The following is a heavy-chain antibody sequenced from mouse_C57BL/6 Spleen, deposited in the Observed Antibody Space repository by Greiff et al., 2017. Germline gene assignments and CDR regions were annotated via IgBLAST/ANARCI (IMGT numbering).Heavy chain of an antibody. D-gene: IGHD4-1*01. CDR1: GYTFTSYW. Sequence: VQLQQPGAELVKPGASVTLSCKASGYTFTSYWMHWVKQRPGQGLEWIGMIHPNSGSTNYNEKFKSKATLTVDKSSSTAYMQLSSLTSEDSAVYYCATNWDWYFDVWGTGTTVTVSS. J-gene: IGHJ1*03. CDR2: IHPNSGST. V-gene: IGHV1-64*01. CDR3: ATNWDWYFDV.